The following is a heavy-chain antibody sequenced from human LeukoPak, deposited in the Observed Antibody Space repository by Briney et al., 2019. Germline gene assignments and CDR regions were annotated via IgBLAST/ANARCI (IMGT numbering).Heavy chain of an antibody. V-gene: IGHV1-2*02. CDR1: GYTFTGYY. CDR2: TNPNSGGT. D-gene: IGHD6-19*01. CDR3: ARARYSSGWYFDY. J-gene: IGHJ4*02. Sequence: GASVKVSCKASGYTFTGYYMHWVRQAPGQGLEWMGWTNPNSGGTNYAQKFQGRVTMTRDTSISTAYMELSRLRFDDTAVYYCARARYSSGWYFDYWGQGTLVTVSS.